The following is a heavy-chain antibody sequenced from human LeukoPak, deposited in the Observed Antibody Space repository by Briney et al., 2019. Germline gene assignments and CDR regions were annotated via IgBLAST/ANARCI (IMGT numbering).Heavy chain of an antibody. J-gene: IGHJ4*02. CDR3: AKGTGPRGTFDY. D-gene: IGHD3/OR15-3a*01. CDR2: ISGSGGST. CDR1: GFTFSSYA. Sequence: GGSLRLSCAASGFTFSSYAMSWVRQAPGKRLEWVSAISGSGGSTYYADSVKGRFTISRDNSKNTLYLQMNSLRAEDTAVYYCAKGTGPRGTFDYWGQGTLVTVSS. V-gene: IGHV3-23*01.